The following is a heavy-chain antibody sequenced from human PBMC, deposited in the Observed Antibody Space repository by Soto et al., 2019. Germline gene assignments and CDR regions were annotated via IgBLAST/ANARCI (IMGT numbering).Heavy chain of an antibody. J-gene: IGHJ3*01. CDR3: VRVNADAYDV. CDR1: GFSFSNHD. V-gene: IGHV3-13*01. Sequence: GGSLRLSCAASGFSFSNHDMHWVRQPKGKGLEWVSGITTGGNAYFADSLEGRFSISRENAKNSFYLQTSSLRAEDTAMYYCVRVNADAYDVWGQGTMVTVSS. CDR2: ITTGGNA.